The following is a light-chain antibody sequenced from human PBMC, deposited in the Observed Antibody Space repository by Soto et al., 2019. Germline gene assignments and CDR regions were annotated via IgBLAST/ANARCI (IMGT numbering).Light chain of an antibody. Sequence: EMVLTQSPGTLSLSPGERATLSCRASQSVNNYLAWYQHKPGQAPRLLFFGASSRATGIRDRFSGSGSGTDFTLTISRLEPVDFAVYYCQQYGSSPRTFGQGTKLEIK. J-gene: IGKJ2*01. CDR2: GAS. CDR3: QQYGSSPRT. CDR1: QSVNNY. V-gene: IGKV3-20*01.